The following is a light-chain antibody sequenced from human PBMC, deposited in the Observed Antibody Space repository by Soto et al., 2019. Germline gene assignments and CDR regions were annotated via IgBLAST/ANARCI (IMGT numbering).Light chain of an antibody. CDR1: SSDVGGFNY. CDR2: EVS. V-gene: IGLV2-14*03. Sequence: QSVLTQPDSVSGSPGQSITISCTGTSSDVGGFNYASWYQQHPGKAPKLMIYEVSNRPSGVSNRFSGSKSGNTASLTISGLQAEDEANYFCSSRTTSSTVYVFGTGTKVTVL. CDR3: SSRTTSSTVYV. J-gene: IGLJ1*01.